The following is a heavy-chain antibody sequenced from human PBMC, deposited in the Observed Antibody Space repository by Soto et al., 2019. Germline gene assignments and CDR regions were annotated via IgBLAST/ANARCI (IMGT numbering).Heavy chain of an antibody. Sequence: GGSLRLSXSVAGFTVSGSMSWVRQAPGKGLECVAFIHSDGNTYYTDSVRGRFTISRDNSKNTLYLQMDSLRVDDTAVYYCARDASGPFDYWGQGTLVTVSS. J-gene: IGHJ4*02. D-gene: IGHD6-19*01. CDR3: ARDASGPFDY. CDR2: IHSDGNT. CDR1: GFTVSGS. V-gene: IGHV3-53*01.